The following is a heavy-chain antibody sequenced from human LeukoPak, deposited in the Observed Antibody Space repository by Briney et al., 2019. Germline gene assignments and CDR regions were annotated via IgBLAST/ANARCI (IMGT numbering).Heavy chain of an antibody. V-gene: IGHV4-34*01. Sequence: SETLSLTCAVYGGSFSGYYWSWIRQPPGKGLEWIGEINHSGSTYYNPSLKSRVTISVDRSKNQFSLKLSSVTAADTAVYYCARGSVTIFGVIDPWGQGTLVTVSS. D-gene: IGHD3-3*01. J-gene: IGHJ5*02. CDR1: GGSFSGYY. CDR3: ARGSVTIFGVIDP. CDR2: INHSGST.